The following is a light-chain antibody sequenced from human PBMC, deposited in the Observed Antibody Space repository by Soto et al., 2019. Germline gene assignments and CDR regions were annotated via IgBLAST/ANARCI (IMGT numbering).Light chain of an antibody. Sequence: DLQMTQSPPSLSASVGDRVTVTCRASRDIGHSLAWYQHRAGKSLRLLVYDASTLQSEVPARFSSSGSGTQFTLAISSLRPEDVATYFCQNYDNAPLAFGGGTKVEVK. V-gene: IGKV1-27*01. CDR2: DAS. CDR1: RDIGHS. CDR3: QNYDNAPLA. J-gene: IGKJ4*01.